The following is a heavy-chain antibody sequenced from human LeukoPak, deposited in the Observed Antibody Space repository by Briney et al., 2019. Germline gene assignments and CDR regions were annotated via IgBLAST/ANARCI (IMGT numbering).Heavy chain of an antibody. Sequence: NPSETLSLTCTVSGGSISSSSYYWSWIRQPAGKGLEWIGRIYTSGSTNYNPSLKSRVTMSVDTSKNQFSLKLSSVTAADTAVYYCARVVPAAIGWFDPWGQGTLVTVSS. CDR1: GGSISSSSYY. J-gene: IGHJ5*02. V-gene: IGHV4-61*02. CDR2: IYTSGST. CDR3: ARVVPAAIGWFDP. D-gene: IGHD2-2*01.